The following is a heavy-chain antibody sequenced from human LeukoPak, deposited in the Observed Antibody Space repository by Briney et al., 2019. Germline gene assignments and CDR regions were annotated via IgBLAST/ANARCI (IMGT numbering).Heavy chain of an antibody. Sequence: ASVKVSCKASGGTFISYAISWVRQAPGQGGEWMGGIITILGIANYAQKFQGRVTITADKSTSTAYMELTSLRSEDTAVYYCATSGAYYDILTGYYKRGGFDYWGQGTLVTVSS. CDR3: ATSGAYYDILTGYYKRGGFDY. V-gene: IGHV1-69*04. J-gene: IGHJ4*02. D-gene: IGHD3-9*01. CDR2: IITILGIA. CDR1: GGTFISYA.